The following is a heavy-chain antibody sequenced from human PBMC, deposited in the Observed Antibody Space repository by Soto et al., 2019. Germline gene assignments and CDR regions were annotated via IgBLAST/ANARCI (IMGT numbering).Heavy chain of an antibody. CDR3: TTRPYSSGWIDP. J-gene: IGHJ5*02. Sequence: PSETLSLTCAVSGGSISSSNWWSWVRQPPGKGLEWIGEIYHSGSTNYNPSLKSRVTISVDKSKNQFSLKLSSVTAADTAVYYCTTRPYSSGWIDPWGQGTLVTVSS. CDR2: IYHSGST. D-gene: IGHD6-19*01. CDR1: GGSISSSNW. V-gene: IGHV4-4*02.